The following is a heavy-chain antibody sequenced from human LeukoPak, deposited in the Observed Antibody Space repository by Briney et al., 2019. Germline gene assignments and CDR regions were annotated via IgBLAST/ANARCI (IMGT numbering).Heavy chain of an antibody. V-gene: IGHV1-69*13. D-gene: IGHD3-22*01. J-gene: IGHJ4*02. CDR3: ARVLYDSSGYYFDY. CDR1: GGTFSSYA. Sequence: SVKVSCKASGGTFSSYAISWVRQAPGQGLEWMGGIIPIFGTANYAQKFQGRVTITADESASTAYMELSSLGSEDTAVYYCARVLYDSSGYYFDYWGQGTLVTVSS. CDR2: IIPIFGTA.